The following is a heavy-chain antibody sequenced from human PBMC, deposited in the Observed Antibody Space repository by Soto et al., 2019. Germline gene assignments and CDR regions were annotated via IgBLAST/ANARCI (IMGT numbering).Heavy chain of an antibody. J-gene: IGHJ3*02. CDR3: VPEGDEGAFDI. Sequence: QVQLQESGPGLVKPSQTLSLTCTVSGGSIRSGDYYWSWIRQPPGKGLEWIGCIYYSGSTYYNPSLKSRVTISVDTSKNQFSLELSSVTVADTAVYYCVPEGDEGAFDIWGQGTMVTVSS. CDR2: IYYSGST. D-gene: IGHD2-21*01. CDR1: GGSIRSGDYY. V-gene: IGHV4-30-4*01.